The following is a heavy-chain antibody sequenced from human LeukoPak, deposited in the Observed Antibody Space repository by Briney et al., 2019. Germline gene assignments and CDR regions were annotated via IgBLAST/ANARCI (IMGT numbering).Heavy chain of an antibody. Sequence: GGSLRLSCTTSGFTFGDYAVSWVRQAPGKGLEWVGFFRSKAYGGTTDYAASVKGRFTISRDDSKSIAYLQMNSLKTEDTAVYYCAKEDWYYYMDVWGKGTTVTVSS. J-gene: IGHJ6*03. CDR2: FRSKAYGGTT. V-gene: IGHV3-49*04. D-gene: IGHD3/OR15-3a*01. CDR1: GFTFGDYA. CDR3: AKEDWYYYMDV.